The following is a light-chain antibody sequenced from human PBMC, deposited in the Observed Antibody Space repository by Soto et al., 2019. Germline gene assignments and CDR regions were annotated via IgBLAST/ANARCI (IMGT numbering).Light chain of an antibody. CDR2: EVT. Sequence: QAVLTQPPSVSGSPGQSVTISCTGTAGDVGSYNRVSWYQQPPGTAPKLLIYEVTTRPSGVPGRFSGSKSGNTASLTISGLQAEDETTYYCSSYTNRNTWVFGGGTKLTVL. V-gene: IGLV2-18*02. J-gene: IGLJ3*02. CDR1: AGDVGSYNR. CDR3: SSYTNRNTWV.